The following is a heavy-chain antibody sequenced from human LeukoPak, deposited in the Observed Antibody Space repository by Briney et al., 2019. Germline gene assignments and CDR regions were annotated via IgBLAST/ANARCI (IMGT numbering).Heavy chain of an antibody. CDR1: GGSISSYY. CDR2: IYYSGST. CDR3: VRDQIYGSGSHRYYYGMDV. J-gene: IGHJ6*04. Sequence: SETLSLTCTVSGGSISSYYWSWIRQPPGKGLEWIGYIYYSGSTNYNPSLKSRVTISVDTSKNQFSLKLSSVTAADTAVYYCVRDQIYGSGSHRYYYGMDVWGKGTTVTVSS. D-gene: IGHD3-10*01. V-gene: IGHV4-59*01.